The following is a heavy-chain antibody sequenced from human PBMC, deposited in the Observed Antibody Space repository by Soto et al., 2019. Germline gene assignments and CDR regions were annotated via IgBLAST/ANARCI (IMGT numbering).Heavy chain of an antibody. CDR1: GYSFSFYG. V-gene: IGHV1-18*01. D-gene: IGHD3-10*01. J-gene: IGHJ4*02. CDR3: ARDRGSSGSYSFDY. Sequence: ASVKVSCKASGYSFSFYGISWVRQAPGQGLEWMGWISAYNGNTNYAQKLQGRVTMTTDTSTSTAYMELRSLRSDDTAVYYCARDRGSSGSYSFDYWGQGTLVTVSS. CDR2: ISAYNGNT.